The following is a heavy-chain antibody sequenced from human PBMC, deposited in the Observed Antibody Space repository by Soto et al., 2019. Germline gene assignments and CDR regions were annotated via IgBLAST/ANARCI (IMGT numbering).Heavy chain of an antibody. D-gene: IGHD1-26*01. V-gene: IGHV3-23*01. CDR1: GFIFENFG. CDR2: ISGSGFKK. Sequence: GGPLRLSCAASGFIFENFGMSWVRQAPGKGLEWISSISGSGFKKYYTDSVKGRFTISRDNSKSTVYLELNNLSAEDTAVYHCAKNQGVELVPLATVDWFDPWGQGSVVTVSS. J-gene: IGHJ5*02. CDR3: AKNQGVELVPLATVDWFDP.